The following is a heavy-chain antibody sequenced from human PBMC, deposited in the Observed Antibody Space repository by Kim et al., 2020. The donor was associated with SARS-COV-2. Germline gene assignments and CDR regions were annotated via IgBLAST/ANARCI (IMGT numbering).Heavy chain of an antibody. D-gene: IGHD1-26*01. V-gene: IGHV1-46*01. CDR2: INPSGGST. Sequence: ASVKVSCKTSGYTFTSFYIHWVRLAPGQGLEWMGIINPSGGSTSSAQKFQGRVTVTRDTSTSTVYMELTSLTSEDTTVYYCASAPGNGNSGICCFDYCG. J-gene: IGHJ4*03. CDR1: GYTFTSFY. CDR3: ASAPGNGNSGICCFDY.